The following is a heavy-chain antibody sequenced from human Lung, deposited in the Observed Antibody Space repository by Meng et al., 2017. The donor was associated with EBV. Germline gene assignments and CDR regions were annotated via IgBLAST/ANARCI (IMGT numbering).Heavy chain of an antibody. CDR1: GYTFPSYD. J-gene: IGHJ4*02. Sequence: QVPPVHSGAGVKKPGATVKVPCKTSGYTFPSYDTHWVRQAPGQGLEWMGWLSHYAQKLQGRVTMTTETSTSTAYMELRSLRSDDTAVYYCARGKYYDNGGYSRSNYYFDFWGQGTLVTVSS. D-gene: IGHD3-22*01. V-gene: IGHV1-18*01. CDR3: ARGKYYDNGGYSRSNYYFDF. CDR2: LS.